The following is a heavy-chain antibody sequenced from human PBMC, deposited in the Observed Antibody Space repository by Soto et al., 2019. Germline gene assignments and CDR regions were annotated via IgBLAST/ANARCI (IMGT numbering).Heavy chain of an antibody. V-gene: IGHV3-23*01. Sequence: LXXSCAAAELTFSSYAMSWVRQAPGKGLEWVSAISGSGGSTYYADSVKGRFTISRDNSKNTLYLQMNSLRAEDTALYHCARSYYDFWKAHDVWGKGTTVTVSS. CDR2: ISGSGGST. CDR1: ELTFSSYA. CDR3: ARSYYDFWKAHDV. D-gene: IGHD3-3*01. J-gene: IGHJ6*04.